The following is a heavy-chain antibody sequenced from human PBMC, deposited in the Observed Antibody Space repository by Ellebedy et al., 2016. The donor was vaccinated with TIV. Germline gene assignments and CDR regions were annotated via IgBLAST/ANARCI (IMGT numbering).Heavy chain of an antibody. CDR2: TTSSGGST. Sequence: GGSLRLSCEASGFTFDAYAMHWVRQAPGKGLECVSATTSSGGSTFYANSVKCRFTISRDNSQNTLYLQMGSLRAEDTAVYYCARLNGLNWFDPWGQGTLVTVSS. CDR1: GFTFDAYA. J-gene: IGHJ5*02. V-gene: IGHV3-64*01. CDR3: ARLNGLNWFDP.